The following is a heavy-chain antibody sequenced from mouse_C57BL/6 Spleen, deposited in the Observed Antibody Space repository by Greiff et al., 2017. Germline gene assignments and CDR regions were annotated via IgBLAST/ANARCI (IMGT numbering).Heavy chain of an antibody. J-gene: IGHJ2*01. CDR1: GYTFTSYW. CDR2: IDPNSGGT. CDR3: ARGFITTVVATDYFDY. V-gene: IGHV1-72*01. Sequence: QVQLQQPGAELVKPGASVKLSCKASGYTFTSYWMHWVKQRPGRGLEWIGRIDPNSGGTKHNEKFKSKATLTVDKPSSTAYMQLSSLTSEDSAVYYCARGFITTVVATDYFDYWGQGTTLTVSS. D-gene: IGHD1-1*01.